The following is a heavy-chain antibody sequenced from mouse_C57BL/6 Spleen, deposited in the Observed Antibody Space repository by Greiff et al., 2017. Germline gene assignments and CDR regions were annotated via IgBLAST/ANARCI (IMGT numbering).Heavy chain of an antibody. Sequence: EVQLQESGPGLAKPSQTLSLTCSVTGYSITSDYWNWIRKFPGNKLEYIGYISYSGSTYYNPSRKSRISITRDTSKNQYYLQLHSVTTEDTATYYCARYYSKYYYAMDYWGQGTSVTVSS. CDR3: ARYYSKYYYAMDY. V-gene: IGHV3-8*01. CDR1: GYSITSDY. D-gene: IGHD2-5*01. J-gene: IGHJ4*01. CDR2: ISYSGST.